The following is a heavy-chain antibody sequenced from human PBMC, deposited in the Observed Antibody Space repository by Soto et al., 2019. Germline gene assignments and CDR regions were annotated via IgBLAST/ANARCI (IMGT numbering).Heavy chain of an antibody. J-gene: IGHJ4*02. D-gene: IGHD5-18*01. CDR3: AKSFTAMVTGAPSDY. Sequence: QVQLVESGGGVVQPGRSLRLSCAASGFTFSSYGMHWVRQAPGKGLEWVAVISYDGSNKYYADSVKGRFTISRDNSKNTLYLQMNSLRAEDTAVYYCAKSFTAMVTGAPSDYWGQGTLVTVSS. V-gene: IGHV3-30*18. CDR1: GFTFSSYG. CDR2: ISYDGSNK.